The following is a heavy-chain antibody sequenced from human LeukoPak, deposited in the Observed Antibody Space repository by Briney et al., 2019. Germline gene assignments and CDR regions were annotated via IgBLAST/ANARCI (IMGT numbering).Heavy chain of an antibody. D-gene: IGHD4-17*01. CDR1: GGTFSSYA. Sequence: SVKVSCKASGGTFSSYAISWVRQAPGQGXEWMGGIIPIFGTANYAQKFQGRVTITADESTSTAYMELSSLRSEDTAVYYCARAGGDLTPTGFDYWGQGTLVTVSS. V-gene: IGHV1-69*01. CDR3: ARAGGDLTPTGFDY. J-gene: IGHJ4*02. CDR2: IIPIFGTA.